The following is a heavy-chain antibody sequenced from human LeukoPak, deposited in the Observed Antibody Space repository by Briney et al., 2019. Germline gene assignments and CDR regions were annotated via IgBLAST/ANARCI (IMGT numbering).Heavy chain of an antibody. CDR1: GYTFTGYY. J-gene: IGHJ4*02. V-gene: IGHV1-2*02. CDR2: INPNSGGT. CDR3: ARAPRGVVVPAATANFDY. Sequence: ASVKVSCKASGYTFTGYYMHWVRQAPGQGLEWMGWINPNSGGTNYAQKFQGRVTMTRDTSISTAYMELSRLRSDDTAVYYCARAPRGVVVPAATANFDYWGQGTLVTVSS. D-gene: IGHD2-2*01.